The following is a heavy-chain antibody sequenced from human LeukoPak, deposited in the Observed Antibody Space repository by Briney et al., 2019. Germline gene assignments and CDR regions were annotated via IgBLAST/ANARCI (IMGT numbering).Heavy chain of an antibody. J-gene: IGHJ5*02. CDR1: GGSISSSSYY. D-gene: IGHD2-2*01. CDR2: IYYSGST. CDR3: ASLVVPAAAPFNWFDP. V-gene: IGHV4-39*01. Sequence: SETLSLTCTVSGGSISSSSYYWGWIRQPPGKGLEWIGSIYYSGSTHYNPSLKSRVTISVDTSKNQFSLKLSSVTAADTAVYYCASLVVPAAAPFNWFDPWGQGTLVTVSS.